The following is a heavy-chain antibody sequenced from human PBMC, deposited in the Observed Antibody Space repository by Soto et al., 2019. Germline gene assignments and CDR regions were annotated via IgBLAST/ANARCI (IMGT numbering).Heavy chain of an antibody. V-gene: IGHV3-7*01. CDR2: ITEDGSQK. J-gene: IGHJ4*02. Sequence: EVQLVESGGDLVQPGGSLRLSCAVSGFTFSHYWMTWVRQAPGKGLEWVANITEDGSQKNYVDSVKGRFTVSRDNDKNSLYLQMNSLRAEDTAVYYCAISGSEVDYWGQGTLVSVSS. D-gene: IGHD3-10*01. CDR3: AISGSEVDY. CDR1: GFTFSHYW.